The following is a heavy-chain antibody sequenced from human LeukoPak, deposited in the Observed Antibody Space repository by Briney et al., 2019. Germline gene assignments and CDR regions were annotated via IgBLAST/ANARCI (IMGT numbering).Heavy chain of an antibody. J-gene: IGHJ4*02. D-gene: IGHD5-18*01. V-gene: IGHV3-33*01. CDR3: ARRGGTAMVTFDY. CDR2: IWYDGSNK. CDR1: GLTVSDKY. Sequence: PGGSLRLSCAVSGLTVSDKYTTWVRQAPGKGLEWVAVIWYDGSNKYYADSVKGRFTISRDNSKNTLYLQMNSLRAEDTAVYYCARRGGTAMVTFDYWGQGTLVTVSS.